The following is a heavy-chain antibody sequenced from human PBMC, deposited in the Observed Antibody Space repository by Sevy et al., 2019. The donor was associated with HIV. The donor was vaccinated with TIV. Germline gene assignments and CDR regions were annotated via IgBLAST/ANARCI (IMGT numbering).Heavy chain of an antibody. CDR2: ISASGTS. CDR1: GGSISTVDYY. CDR3: VKEHFDWLLPSYYFDL. D-gene: IGHD3-9*01. Sequence: SETLSLTCTISGGSISTVDYYSTWIRQPAGKGLEWIGRISASGTSTYNPSLESRVTMSVDTSKNQFSLKRTSVTAADTAMYYCVKEHFDWLLPSYYFDLWGRGTLVTVSS. V-gene: IGHV4-61*02. J-gene: IGHJ2*01.